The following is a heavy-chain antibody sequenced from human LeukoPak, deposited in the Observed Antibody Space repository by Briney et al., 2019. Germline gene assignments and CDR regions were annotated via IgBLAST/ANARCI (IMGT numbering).Heavy chain of an antibody. CDR2: ISPTGATT. V-gene: IGHV3-23*01. Sequence: PGGSLRLSCAASGFTFSNYAMSWVRQAPGKGLEWVSTISPTGATTYYADSVKGRFTFSRDNSENTLYLQLNSLRAEDTALYYCAKPRAWGYGDYYFDYWGQGTLVTVSS. J-gene: IGHJ4*02. CDR1: GFTFSNYA. D-gene: IGHD4-17*01. CDR3: AKPRAWGYGDYYFDY.